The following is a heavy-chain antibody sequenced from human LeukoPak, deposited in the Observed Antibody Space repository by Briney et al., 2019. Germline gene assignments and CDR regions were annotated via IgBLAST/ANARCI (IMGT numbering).Heavy chain of an antibody. Sequence: LSGGSLRLSCAASGFTFSSYGMHWVRQAPGKGLEWVAVIWYDGSNKYYADSVKGRFTISRDNSKNTLYLQMNSLRAEDTAVYYCAREVTVTRTLDYWGQGTLVTVSS. CDR1: GFTFSSYG. CDR2: IWYDGSNK. J-gene: IGHJ4*02. CDR3: AREVTVTRTLDY. D-gene: IGHD4-17*01. V-gene: IGHV3-33*08.